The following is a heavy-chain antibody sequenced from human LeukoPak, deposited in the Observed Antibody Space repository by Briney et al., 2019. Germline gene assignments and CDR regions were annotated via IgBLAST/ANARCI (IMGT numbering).Heavy chain of an antibody. CDR1: GFTFSGYG. D-gene: IGHD5-24*01. Sequence: GGSLRLSCAASGFTFSGYGINWVRQAPGKGLEWVSSISSSSTDVYYADSVRGRFTVSRDTAKKLVSLQMNSLRVEDTAVYYCARLLGQGHGYRAFDHWGQGTLVTVSS. CDR3: ARLLGQGHGYRAFDH. J-gene: IGHJ4*02. CDR2: ISSSSTDV. V-gene: IGHV3-21*01.